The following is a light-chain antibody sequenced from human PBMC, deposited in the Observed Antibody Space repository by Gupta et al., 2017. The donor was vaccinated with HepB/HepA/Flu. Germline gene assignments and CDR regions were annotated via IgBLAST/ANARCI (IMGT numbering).Light chain of an antibody. J-gene: IGLJ2*01. Sequence: QSALTQPASVSGSPGRSITIPCTGSSADIGGFTSVSWYQQYPGRAPKLLIYDVTNRPSGVSYRFSGSKSGNTASLTIAGLQPEDDADYYCSSFKIGRTLVVFGGGIKVTVL. CDR1: SADIGGFTS. CDR3: SSFKIGRTLVV. CDR2: DVT. V-gene: IGLV2-14*03.